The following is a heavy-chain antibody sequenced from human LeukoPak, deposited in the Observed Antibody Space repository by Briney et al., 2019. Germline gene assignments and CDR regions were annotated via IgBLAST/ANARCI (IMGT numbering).Heavy chain of an antibody. V-gene: IGHV4-34*01. CDR3: ARGLSRFGVVTYFDY. CDR1: GGSFSGYY. CDR2: INHSGST. D-gene: IGHD3-3*01. Sequence: SETLSLTCAVYGGSFSGYYWSWVRQPPGKGLEWIGEINHSGSTNYNRSLKSRVTISVDTSKNQFSLKLSSVTAADTAVYDYARGLSRFGVVTYFDYWGQGTLVTVS. J-gene: IGHJ4*02.